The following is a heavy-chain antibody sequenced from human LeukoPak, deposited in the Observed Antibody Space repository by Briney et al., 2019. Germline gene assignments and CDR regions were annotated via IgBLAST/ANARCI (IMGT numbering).Heavy chain of an antibody. D-gene: IGHD2-15*01. CDR1: GFTFSSYG. CDR3: AKSRGYCSGGSCYTWFDP. CDR2: ISGSGGGT. V-gene: IGHV3-23*01. Sequence: GGSLRLSCAASGFTFSSYGMSWVRQAPGKGLEWVSAISGSGGGTYYADSVKGRFTISRDNSKNTLYLQMNSLRAEDTAVYYCAKSRGYCSGGSCYTWFDPWGQGTLVTVSS. J-gene: IGHJ5*02.